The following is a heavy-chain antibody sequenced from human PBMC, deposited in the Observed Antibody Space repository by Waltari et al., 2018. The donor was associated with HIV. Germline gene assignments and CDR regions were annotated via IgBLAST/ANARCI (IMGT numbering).Heavy chain of an antibody. D-gene: IGHD4-17*01. CDR1: GGSISRSSYY. Sequence: QLQLQESGPGLVKPSETLSLTCTVSGGSISRSSYYCAWIRQPPGKGLEWIGSIYYRGSTYYNPSLKCRCTIAVDTSKTQCSRKLSSVTAADTAVYYCARRTTVTTVKSGWYFDLWCRGTLVTVSS. CDR2: IYYRGST. CDR3: ARRTTVTTVKSGWYFDL. J-gene: IGHJ2*01. V-gene: IGHV4-39*01.